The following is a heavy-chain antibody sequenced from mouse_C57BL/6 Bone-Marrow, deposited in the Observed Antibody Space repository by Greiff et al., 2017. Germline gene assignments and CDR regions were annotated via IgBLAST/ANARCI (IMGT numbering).Heavy chain of an antibody. V-gene: IGHV1-63*01. CDR1: GYTFTNYW. Sequence: QVQLQQSGAELVRPGTSVKMSCKASGYTFTNYWIGWAKQRPGHGLEWIGDIYPGGGYTNYKEKFKGKATLTADKSSSTAYMQFSSLTSEDSAIYYCARRPDGDWYFDVWGTGTTVTVSS. CDR3: ARRPDGDWYFDV. J-gene: IGHJ1*03. CDR2: IYPGGGYT.